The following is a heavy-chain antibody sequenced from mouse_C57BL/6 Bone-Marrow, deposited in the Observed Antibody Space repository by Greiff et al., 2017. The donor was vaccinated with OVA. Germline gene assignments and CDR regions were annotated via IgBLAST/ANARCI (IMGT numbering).Heavy chain of an antibody. V-gene: IGHV1-63*01. D-gene: IGHD2-3*01. CDR1: GYNFTNYW. Sequence: QVQLQQSGAELVRPGNSVKMSCKASGYNFTNYWIGWAKQRPGHGLEWIGDIYPGGGYTNYNEKFKGKATLTADKSSSTAYMQFSSLTSEDSAIYYCARYYDGYYGYFDVWGTGTTVTVSS. J-gene: IGHJ1*03. CDR2: IYPGGGYT. CDR3: ARYYDGYYGYFDV.